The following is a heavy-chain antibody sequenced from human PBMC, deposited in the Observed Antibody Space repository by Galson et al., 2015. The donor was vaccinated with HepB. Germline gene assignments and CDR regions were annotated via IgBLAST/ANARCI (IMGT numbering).Heavy chain of an antibody. CDR3: AKDTNHCAGDCYFYGLDV. V-gene: IGHV3-23*01. Sequence: SLRLSCAASGFSFSDYAIAWVRQAPGKGLEWVSSISGTGRTTFYADSVKGRSTISRDNSKNTVYLQVGSLRADDTAIYYCAKDTNHCAGDCYFYGLDVWGQGTTVTVSS. J-gene: IGHJ6*02. CDR1: GFSFSDYA. D-gene: IGHD2-21*02. CDR2: ISGTGRTT.